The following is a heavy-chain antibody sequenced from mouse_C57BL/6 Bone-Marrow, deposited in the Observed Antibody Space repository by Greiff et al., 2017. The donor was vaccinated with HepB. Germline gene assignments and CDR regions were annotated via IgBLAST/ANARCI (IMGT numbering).Heavy chain of an antibody. CDR3: ARDNCKYSFYAKDF. CDR2: ISSGSSTI. D-gene: IGHD5-1-1*01. Sequence: EVKLMESGGGLVKPGGSLKLSCAASGFTFSDYGMHWVRQAPEKGLEWVAYISSGSSTIYYADTVKGRFTISRDNAKNTLFLQMTSLRAEDTAMYYWARDNCKYSFYAKDFWGQGTSVTVSS. V-gene: IGHV5-17*01. CDR1: GFTFSDYG. J-gene: IGHJ4*01.